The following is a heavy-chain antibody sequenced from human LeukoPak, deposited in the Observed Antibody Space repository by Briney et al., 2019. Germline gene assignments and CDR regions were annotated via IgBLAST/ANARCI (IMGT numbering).Heavy chain of an antibody. CDR2: IKEDGSEK. J-gene: IGHJ4*02. D-gene: IGHD5-12*01. V-gene: IGHV3-7*03. CDR3: AREAVRGYDC. Sequence: PGGSLRLSCADSGFTLSGYWMSWVRQAPGKGLEWVANIKEDGSEKYYVDSVRGRFTISRDNAKKSLYLQMNSLRAEDTAVYYCAREAVRGYDCWGQGTLVTVSS. CDR1: GFTLSGYW.